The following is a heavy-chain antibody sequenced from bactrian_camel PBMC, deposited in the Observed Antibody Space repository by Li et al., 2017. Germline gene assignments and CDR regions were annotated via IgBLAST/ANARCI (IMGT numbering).Heavy chain of an antibody. CDR1: GFTFSSDS. CDR2: INGEGSNT. Sequence: HVQLVESGGGLVQPGGSLTLSCAASGFTFSSDSMYWVRQAPGKGLEWVSGINGEGSNTQYSDSVKGRFAISKDNSKGTLYLQMNSLKPEDTAMYYCAADIVFRCAGVYRVMEYQYCGQGTQVTVS. CDR3: AADIVFRCAGVYRVMEYQY. V-gene: IGHV3S6*01. J-gene: IGHJ4*01. D-gene: IGHD3*01.